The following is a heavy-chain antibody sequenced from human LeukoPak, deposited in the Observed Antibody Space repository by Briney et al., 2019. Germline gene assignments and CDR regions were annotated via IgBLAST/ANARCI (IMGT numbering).Heavy chain of an antibody. CDR1: GYTFTGYY. Sequence: ASVTVSCKASGYTFTGYYIHWVRQAPGQGLEWMGWINPDSGGTNYAQKFQGRVTMTRDTSISTAYMELSRMRSDDTAVYYCARADEGGNFDYWGQGTLVTVSS. V-gene: IGHV1-2*02. CDR2: INPDSGGT. D-gene: IGHD3-16*01. J-gene: IGHJ4*02. CDR3: ARADEGGNFDY.